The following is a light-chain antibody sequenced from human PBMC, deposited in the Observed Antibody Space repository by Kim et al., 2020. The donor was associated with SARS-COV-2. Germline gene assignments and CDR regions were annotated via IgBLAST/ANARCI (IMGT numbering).Light chain of an antibody. V-gene: IGLV3-19*01. CDR2: ETD. CDR1: SLTRYS. Sequence: SSELTQDPTVSVALGQTVMITCQGDSLTRYSASWYQQKPGQAPLLVIYETDNRPSGIPDRFSGSSSRNTASLTITGAQAEDEADYYCGSRDRSGSHGAFG. CDR3: GSRDRSGSHGA. J-gene: IGLJ2*01.